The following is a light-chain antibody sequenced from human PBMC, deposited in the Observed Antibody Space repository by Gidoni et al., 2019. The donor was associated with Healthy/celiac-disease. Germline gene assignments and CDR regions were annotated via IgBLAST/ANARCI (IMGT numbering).Light chain of an antibody. J-gene: IGKJ5*01. CDR2: GAS. V-gene: IGKV3-20*01. CDR1: QSVSSSY. Sequence: IVLTQSPGTLSLSPGERATLSCRASQSVSSSYLAWYQQKPGQAPRLLIYGASSRATGIPDGFSGSGSGTDFTLTISRLEPEDFAVYYCQQYGSSPAITFGQXTRLEIK. CDR3: QQYGSSPAIT.